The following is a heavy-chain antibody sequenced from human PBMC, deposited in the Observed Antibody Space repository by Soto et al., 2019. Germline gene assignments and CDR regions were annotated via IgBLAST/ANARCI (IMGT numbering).Heavy chain of an antibody. D-gene: IGHD2-2*01. Sequence: QLQLQESGSGLVKPSQTLSLTCAVSGGSISSGGYSWSWIRQPPGKGLEWIGYIYHSGSTYYNPTLKNRVTLSVERSRNQFSLKLSSVTAADTAVYYCARDRGDCSSTSCFPDAFDIWGQGTMVTVSS. V-gene: IGHV4-30-2*01. CDR1: GGSISSGGYS. CDR2: IYHSGST. CDR3: ARDRGDCSSTSCFPDAFDI. J-gene: IGHJ3*02.